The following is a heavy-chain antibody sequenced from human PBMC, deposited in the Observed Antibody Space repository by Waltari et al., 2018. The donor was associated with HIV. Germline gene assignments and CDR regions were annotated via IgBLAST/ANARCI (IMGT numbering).Heavy chain of an antibody. D-gene: IGHD4-17*01. CDR2: ISRASYYS. CDR1: GIAFDLFT. V-gene: IGHV3-21*01. Sequence: DVQLVESGGGLFKPGQSLRLSCNASGIAFDLFTMTWVRQAPGRGLEWVASISRASYYSYDSDSLKGRITISRDNAKKSLFLQMTSLTADDTGLYFCVRDRTSVTTGDFDSWGQGVPVIVSS. CDR3: VRDRTSVTTGDFDS. J-gene: IGHJ4*02.